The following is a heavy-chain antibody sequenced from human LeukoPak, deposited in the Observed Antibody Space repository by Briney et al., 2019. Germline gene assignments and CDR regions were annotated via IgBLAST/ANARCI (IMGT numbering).Heavy chain of an antibody. CDR1: GGSISSSSYY. D-gene: IGHD3-16*01. Sequence: SETLSLTCTVSGGSISSSSYYWGWVRQPPGKRLEWIGSIYYSGSTYYSPSLESRVTISVDTSKNQFSLKLTSVTASDTAVYYCARQPRNSDYVWGSYWGQGTLVTVSS. CDR2: IYYSGST. J-gene: IGHJ4*02. CDR3: ARQPRNSDYVWGSY. V-gene: IGHV4-39*01.